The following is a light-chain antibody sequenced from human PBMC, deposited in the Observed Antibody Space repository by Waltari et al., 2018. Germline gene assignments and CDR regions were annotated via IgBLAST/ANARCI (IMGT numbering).Light chain of an antibody. CDR2: DAS. Sequence: EIVLTQSPATLSMSPVDRATLSCRASQSVSSYLAWYQQKPGQAHRLIVYDASNRATGIPARFRGSASGTDFTLTISSLEPEDFAVYYCQQRSNWPLTFGGGTKVEIK. CDR3: QQRSNWPLT. J-gene: IGKJ4*01. V-gene: IGKV3-11*01. CDR1: QSVSSY.